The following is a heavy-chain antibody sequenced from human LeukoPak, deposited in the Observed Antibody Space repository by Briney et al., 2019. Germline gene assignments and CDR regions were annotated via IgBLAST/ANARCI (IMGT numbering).Heavy chain of an antibody. D-gene: IGHD4-11*01. CDR2: ISGSGGST. V-gene: IGHV3-23*01. Sequence: PGGSLRLSCAASGFTFSSYAMSWVRQAPGKGLEWVSAISGSGGSTYYADSVKGRFTISRDNSKNTLYRQMNSLRAEDTAVYYCAKGISPHDYSNYPTKTAVSRHAYYYYYYMDVWGKGTTVTVSS. CDR3: AKGISPHDYSNYPTKTAVSRHAYYYYYYMDV. J-gene: IGHJ6*03. CDR1: GFTFSSYA.